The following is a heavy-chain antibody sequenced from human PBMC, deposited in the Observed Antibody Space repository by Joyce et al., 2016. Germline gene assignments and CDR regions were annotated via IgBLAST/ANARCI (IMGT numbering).Heavy chain of an antibody. CDR2: SKSKTDGATT. CDR3: STGWGYNWNDGHAFDI. CDR1: GFTFNNAW. Sequence: EVQLVEFGGGLVKPGGSLRLSCAASGFTFNNAWRSWVRQAPGKGLEWVGRSKSKTDGATTDYAAPVKGRFTISRDDSKNTLYLQMNSLKTEDTDVYYCSTGWGYNWNDGHAFDIWGQGTMVTVSS. D-gene: IGHD1-1*01. V-gene: IGHV3-15*01. J-gene: IGHJ3*02.